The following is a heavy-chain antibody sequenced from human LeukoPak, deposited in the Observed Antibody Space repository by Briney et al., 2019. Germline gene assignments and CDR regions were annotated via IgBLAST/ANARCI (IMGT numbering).Heavy chain of an antibody. Sequence: VASVKVSCKASGGTFSSYAISWVRQAPGQGLEWMRGIIPIFGTANYAQKFQGRVTITTDESTSTAYMELSSLRSEDTAVYYCARGDITIFGVAPRFFDYWGQGTLVTVSS. D-gene: IGHD3-3*01. CDR1: GGTFSSYA. CDR2: IIPIFGTA. J-gene: IGHJ4*02. CDR3: ARGDITIFGVAPRFFDY. V-gene: IGHV1-69*05.